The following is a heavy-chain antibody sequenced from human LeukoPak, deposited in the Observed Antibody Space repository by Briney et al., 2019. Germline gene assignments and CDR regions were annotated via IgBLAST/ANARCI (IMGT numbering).Heavy chain of an antibody. J-gene: IGHJ6*02. CDR2: IYYSGST. CDR1: GGSISSGDYY. Sequence: SETLSLTCTVSGGSISSGDYYWSWIRQPPGKGLEWIGYIYYSGSTNYNPSLKSRVTISVDTSKNQFSLKLSSVTAADTAVYYCARALTTNDYGDYGPSQDYYYGMDVWGQGTTVTVSS. D-gene: IGHD4-17*01. CDR3: ARALTTNDYGDYGPSQDYYYGMDV. V-gene: IGHV4-61*08.